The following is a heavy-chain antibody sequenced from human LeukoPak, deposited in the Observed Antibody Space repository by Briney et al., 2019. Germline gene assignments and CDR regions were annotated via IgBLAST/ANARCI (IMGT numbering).Heavy chain of an antibody. CDR3: ARAPDDNLTGQIDQIDN. CDR2: ISSRRSYI. D-gene: IGHD3-9*01. V-gene: IGHV3-21*01. Sequence: GGSLRLSCAACGFTFSGYSMNWVRQAPGKGLEWVSWISSRRSYIYYAASVKGRFTISRDNAKNSVFLQMNSLRAEDTAVYYCARAPDDNLTGQIDQIDNWGHGTLVTVSS. CDR1: GFTFSGYS. J-gene: IGHJ4*01.